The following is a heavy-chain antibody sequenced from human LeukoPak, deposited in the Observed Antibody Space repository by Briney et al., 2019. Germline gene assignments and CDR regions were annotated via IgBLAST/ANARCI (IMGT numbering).Heavy chain of an antibody. D-gene: IGHD2-15*01. J-gene: IGHJ6*01. V-gene: IGHV3-21*01. CDR2: ISSSSSYI. CDR1: GFTFSSYT. CDR3: ARGSEGYCSGGGCYYGMDV. Sequence: GGSLRLSCAASGFTFSSYTMNWVRQAPGKGLEWVSYISSSSSYIYYADSVKGRFTISRDNAEDSLYLQMNSLRAEDTAVYYCARGSEGYCSGGGCYYGMDVWGQGTTVTVSS.